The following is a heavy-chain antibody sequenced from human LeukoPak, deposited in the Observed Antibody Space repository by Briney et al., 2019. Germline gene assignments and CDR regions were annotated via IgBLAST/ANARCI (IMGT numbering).Heavy chain of an antibody. J-gene: IGHJ6*02. V-gene: IGHV4-59*01. D-gene: IGHD2-8*01. Sequence: SETLSLTCTVSGESISGYYWSWIRQLPGKGLEWIGYIYYSGSTTYNPSLQSRITISVDTSKNQFSLKLRSVTAADTAVYYCARQKTKSPVYFYYGMDVWGQGTTVTVSS. CDR2: IYYSGST. CDR1: GESISGYY. CDR3: ARQKTKSPVYFYYGMDV.